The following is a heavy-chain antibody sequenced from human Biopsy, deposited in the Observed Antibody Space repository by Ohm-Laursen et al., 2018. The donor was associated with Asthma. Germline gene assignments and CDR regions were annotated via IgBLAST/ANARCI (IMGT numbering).Heavy chain of an antibody. CDR1: GVSIRSYY. Sequence: TLSLTCTVSGVSIRSYYWTWIRQPPGKGLEWIGHIYYSGSTNYQPSLKSRVTTSVDTSKNQFSLKLRSVTAADAAVYYCARGISRVTGLFDHFDSWGQGTLVTVSS. CDR3: ARGISRVTGLFDHFDS. V-gene: IGHV4-59*01. CDR2: IYYSGST. J-gene: IGHJ4*02. D-gene: IGHD2-21*02.